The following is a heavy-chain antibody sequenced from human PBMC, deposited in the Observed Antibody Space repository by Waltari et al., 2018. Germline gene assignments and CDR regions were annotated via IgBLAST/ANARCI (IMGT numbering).Heavy chain of an antibody. Sequence: EVQLMESGGGLVQPGGSLRLSCVASGLAVRTSFMSWVRQAPGKGLEWVSAIFSGETTYYTDSVKGRFSTARDNSKNTLFLQMNSLRAEDTAVYYCARVARGTLYDAFDIWGQGTMVTVSS. CDR1: GLAVRTSF. V-gene: IGHV3-66*01. J-gene: IGHJ3*02. D-gene: IGHD1-26*01. CDR2: IFSGETT. CDR3: ARVARGTLYDAFDI.